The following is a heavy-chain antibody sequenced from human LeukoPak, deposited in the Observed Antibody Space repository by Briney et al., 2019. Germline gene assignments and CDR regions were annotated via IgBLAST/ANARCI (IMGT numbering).Heavy chain of an antibody. V-gene: IGHV4-59*08. D-gene: IGHD5-24*01. CDR1: GDPLTSDY. CDR3: ARRVTYYYDRDGYHAYFDY. J-gene: IGHJ4*02. Sequence: SETLSLTCTVSGDPLTSDYWSWIRQPPGKGLEWIGFLSYSGSTNYNPSLKSRVTTSLDTSKNQFSLRLRSVTAADTAVYYCARRVTYYYDRDGYHAYFDYWGQGTLVIVSS. CDR2: LSYSGST.